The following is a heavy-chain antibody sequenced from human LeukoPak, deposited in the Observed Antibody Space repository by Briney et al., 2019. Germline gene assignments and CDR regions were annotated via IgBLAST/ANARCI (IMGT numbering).Heavy chain of an antibody. CDR2: IKQDGSEK. CDR3: AREVRLGELSFFDY. J-gene: IGHJ4*02. Sequence: PGGSLRLSCAAPGFTFSSYWMSWVRQAPGKGLEWVANIKQDGSEKYYVDSVKGRFTISRDNAKNSLYLQMNSLRAEDTSVYYCAREVRLGELSFFDYWGQGTLVAVSS. CDR1: GFTFSSYW. V-gene: IGHV3-7*01. D-gene: IGHD3-16*02.